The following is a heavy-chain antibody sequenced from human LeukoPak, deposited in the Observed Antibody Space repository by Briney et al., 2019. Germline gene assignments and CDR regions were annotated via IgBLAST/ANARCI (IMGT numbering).Heavy chain of an antibody. CDR1: GYSFTSYW. J-gene: IGHJ4*02. V-gene: IGHV5-51*01. Sequence: GESLKISCKGSGYSFTSYWIGWVRQMPGKGLEWMGIIYPGDSDTRYSPSFQGQVTISADKSISTAYLQWSSLKASDTATYYCVAYSSGWYGLFDYWGQGTLVTVSS. CDR3: VAYSSGWYGLFDY. CDR2: IYPGDSDT. D-gene: IGHD6-19*01.